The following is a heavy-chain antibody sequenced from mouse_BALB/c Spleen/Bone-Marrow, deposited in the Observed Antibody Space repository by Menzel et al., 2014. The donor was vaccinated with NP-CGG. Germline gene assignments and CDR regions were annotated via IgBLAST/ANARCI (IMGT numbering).Heavy chain of an antibody. V-gene: IGHV1S81*02. CDR1: GYTFTSYY. J-gene: IGHJ2*01. Sequence: QVQLQQPGAELVKPGPSVKLSCKASGYTFTSYYIYWVKQRPGQGLKWIGEINPSNGGTNFNEKFKSKATLTVDKSSSTRYMHLSILTSEDSAVYYCTRLSLLWGYFDYWGQGTTVTVSS. CDR2: INPSNGGT. CDR3: TRLSLLWGYFDY. D-gene: IGHD1-1*02.